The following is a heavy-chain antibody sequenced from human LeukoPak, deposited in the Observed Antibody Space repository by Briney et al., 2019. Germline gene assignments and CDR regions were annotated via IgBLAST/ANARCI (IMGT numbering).Heavy chain of an antibody. Sequence: GASVKVSCKASGGTFSSYAISWVRQAPGQGLEWMGRIIPIFGIANYAQKFQGRVTITADKSTSTAYMELSSLRSEDTAVYYCARSDIVLMVYAIAPFDYWGHGTLVTVSS. CDR1: GGTFSSYA. CDR3: ARSDIVLMVYAIAPFDY. J-gene: IGHJ4*01. D-gene: IGHD2-8*01. V-gene: IGHV1-69*04. CDR2: IIPIFGIA.